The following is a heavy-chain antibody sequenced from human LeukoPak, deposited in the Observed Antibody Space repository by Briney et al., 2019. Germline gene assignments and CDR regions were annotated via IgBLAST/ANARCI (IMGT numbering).Heavy chain of an antibody. CDR3: GRHRSGSGTYFIDY. D-gene: IGHD3-10*01. V-gene: IGHV3-7*01. Sequence: GGSLRLSCVVSGFTFSSYSMIWVRQAPGKGLQWVANMKKDGSETNYVDSVKGRFTISRDNAKNSLYLQMNSLSAEDTAVYYCGRHRSGSGTYFIDYWGQGTLVSVSS. J-gene: IGHJ4*02. CDR2: MKKDGSET. CDR1: GFTFSSYS.